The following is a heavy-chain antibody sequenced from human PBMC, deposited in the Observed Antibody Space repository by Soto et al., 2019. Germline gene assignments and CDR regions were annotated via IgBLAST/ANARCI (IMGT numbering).Heavy chain of an antibody. CDR2: IKQDGSEK. V-gene: IGHV3-7*03. J-gene: IGHJ4*02. CDR3: AKDGPDDSSGYFSFEY. CDR1: GFTFRSYW. D-gene: IGHD3-22*01. Sequence: WWSLRLSFVSSGFTFRSYWMSWVRQAPGKGLEWVANIKQDGSEKYYVDSVKGRFTISRDNARKSLYLQMNSLGDEDTAVYFCAKDGPDDSSGYFSFEYWGQGALVTVSS.